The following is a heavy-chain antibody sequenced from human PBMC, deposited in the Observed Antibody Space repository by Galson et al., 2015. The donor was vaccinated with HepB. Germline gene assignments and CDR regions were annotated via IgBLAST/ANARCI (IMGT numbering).Heavy chain of an antibody. CDR1: GYVFTTYG. V-gene: IGHV1-3*04. CDR2: INTGDGHT. Sequence: SVKVSCKASGYVFTTYGIHWVRQAPGQRLELMGWINTGDGHTLYSPKFQGRVTITRDTSATTAYMELSSLTAEDTAIYFCARDEELGPYYFRYWSQGTLGTVSS. D-gene: IGHD1-26*01. J-gene: IGHJ4*02. CDR3: ARDEELGPYYFRY.